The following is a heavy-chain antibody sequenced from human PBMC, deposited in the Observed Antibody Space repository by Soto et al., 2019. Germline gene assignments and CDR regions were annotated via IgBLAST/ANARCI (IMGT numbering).Heavy chain of an antibody. Sequence: EVQLVQSGGGLVQPGGSLRLSCVASGFTFTDFYMNWVRQAPGKGLEWVANIRPDGSVTNYVESVKGRFTTSRDNAKNSLFLKMNSLRADETAVYYCAAWGGHDYNYWGQGILVTVSS. D-gene: IGHD4-4*01. V-gene: IGHV3-7*03. CDR2: IRPDGSVT. CDR3: AAWGGHDYNY. CDR1: GFTFTDFY. J-gene: IGHJ4*02.